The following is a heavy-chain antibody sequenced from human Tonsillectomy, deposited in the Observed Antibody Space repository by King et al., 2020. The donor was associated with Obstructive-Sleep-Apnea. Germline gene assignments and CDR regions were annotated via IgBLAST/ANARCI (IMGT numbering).Heavy chain of an antibody. CDR2: IYLDEDR. Sequence: ITLKESGPTLVKPTQTLTLTCTFSWVSLSTSGVGVGWSRQAPGKALEWLALIYLDEDRSSSPSLKIRRTITKYTSENQVVLTMTNMDPVDTATYYCAHRSSGGPSGFDYWGQGTLVTVSS. D-gene: IGHD6-19*01. V-gene: IGHV2-5*02. J-gene: IGHJ4*02. CDR3: AHRSSGGPSGFDY. CDR1: WVSLSTSGVG.